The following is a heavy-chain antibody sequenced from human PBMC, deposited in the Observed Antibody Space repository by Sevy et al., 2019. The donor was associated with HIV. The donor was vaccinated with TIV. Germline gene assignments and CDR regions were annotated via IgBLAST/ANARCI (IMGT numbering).Heavy chain of an antibody. V-gene: IGHV3-11*01. CDR1: GFTFSDYY. CDR3: AGGVSSGYYYNYYYGMDV. Sequence: GGSLRLSCAASGFTFSDYYISWIRQAPGKGLEWVSYISSSGNTIYYADSVKGRSTISRDNAKNSLYLQMNSLRAEDTAVYYCAGGVSSGYYYNYYYGMDVWGQGTTVTVS. CDR2: ISSSGNTI. J-gene: IGHJ6*02. D-gene: IGHD3-22*01.